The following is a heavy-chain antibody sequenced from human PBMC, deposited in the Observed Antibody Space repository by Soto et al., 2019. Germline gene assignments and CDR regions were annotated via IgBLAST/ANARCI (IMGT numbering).Heavy chain of an antibody. V-gene: IGHV1-3*01. D-gene: IGHD6-19*01. J-gene: IGHJ4*02. CDR2: IDVGNGNT. CDR3: ARDLSGYSSGWYESLFDY. CDR1: GFTFTSSA. Sequence: ASVKVSCKASGFTFTSSAVQWVRQARGQRLEWIGWIDVGNGNTNYSQKFQGRVTITRDTSASTAYMELSSLRSEDTAVYYCARDLSGYSSGWYESLFDYWGQGTLVTVSS.